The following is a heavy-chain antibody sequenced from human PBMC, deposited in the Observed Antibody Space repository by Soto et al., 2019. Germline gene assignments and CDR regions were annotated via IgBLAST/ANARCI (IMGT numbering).Heavy chain of an antibody. V-gene: IGHV1-69*13. J-gene: IGHJ4*02. CDR3: ARVLKGVAAAEG. Sequence: SVKVSCKASGGTFSSYAISWVRQAPGQGLEWMGGIIPIFGTANYAQKFQGRVTITADESTSTAYMELSSLRSEDTAVYYCARVLKGVAAAEGWGRGTLVTVSS. D-gene: IGHD6-13*01. CDR1: GGTFSSYA. CDR2: IIPIFGTA.